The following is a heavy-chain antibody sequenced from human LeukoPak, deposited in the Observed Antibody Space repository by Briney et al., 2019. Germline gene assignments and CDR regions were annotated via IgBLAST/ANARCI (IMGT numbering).Heavy chain of an antibody. D-gene: IGHD2-15*01. J-gene: IGHJ5*01. CDR1: GFTFGKYW. CDR2: IKLDGSEK. Sequence: GGSLRLSCVASGFTFGKYWMSWVRQAPGKGLEWVANIKLDGSEKNYVDSVKGRFTISRDNTKNSLYLQMNSLRAEDTAVYYCARGRGGGSCDSWGQGTLVTVSS. V-gene: IGHV3-7*01. CDR3: ARGRGGGSCDS.